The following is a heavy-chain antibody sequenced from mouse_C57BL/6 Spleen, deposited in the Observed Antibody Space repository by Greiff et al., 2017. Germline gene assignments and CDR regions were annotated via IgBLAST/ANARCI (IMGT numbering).Heavy chain of an antibody. D-gene: IGHD4-1*01. V-gene: IGHV5-17*01. CDR3: ARTFLGRNYFDY. CDR1: GFTFSDYG. Sequence: EVKLVESGGGLVKPGGSLKLSCAASGFTFSDYGMHWVRQAPEKGLEWVAYISSGSSTIYYADTVKGRFTISRANAKNTLFLQMTSLRSEDTAMYYCARTFLGRNYFDYWGQGTTLTVSS. J-gene: IGHJ2*01. CDR2: ISSGSSTI.